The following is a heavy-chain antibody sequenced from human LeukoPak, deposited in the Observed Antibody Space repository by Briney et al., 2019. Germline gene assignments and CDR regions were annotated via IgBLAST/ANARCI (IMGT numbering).Heavy chain of an antibody. CDR2: IYPGDSDT. CDR3: ARGVMVRGVIITTYFDY. Sequence: GESLKICCKGSGYSFTSYWIGWVRQMPGKGLECMGIIYPGDSDTRYSPSFQGQVTISADKSISTAYLQWSSLKASDTAMYYCARGVMVRGVIITTYFDYWGQGTLVTVSS. V-gene: IGHV5-51*01. CDR1: GYSFTSYW. D-gene: IGHD3-10*01. J-gene: IGHJ4*02.